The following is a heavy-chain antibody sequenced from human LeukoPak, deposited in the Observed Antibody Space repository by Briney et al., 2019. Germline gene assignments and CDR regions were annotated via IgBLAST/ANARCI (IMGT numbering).Heavy chain of an antibody. J-gene: IGHJ6*02. CDR3: ARDFDSSGYYYYYGMDV. D-gene: IGHD3-22*01. Sequence: ASVKVSCKASGYTFTGYYMHWVRQAPGQGLEWMGIINPSGGSTSYAQKFQGRVTMTRDTSTSTVYMELSSLRSEDTAVYYCARDFDSSGYYYYYGMDVWGQGTTVTVSS. CDR1: GYTFTGYY. V-gene: IGHV1-46*01. CDR2: INPSGGST.